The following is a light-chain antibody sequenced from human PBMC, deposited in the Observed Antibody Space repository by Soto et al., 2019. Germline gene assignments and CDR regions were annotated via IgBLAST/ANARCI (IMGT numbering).Light chain of an antibody. CDR1: SIDVGGYSY. V-gene: IGLV2-8*01. CDR2: EVN. J-gene: IGLJ1*01. Sequence: QSALTQPASVSGSPGQSIAISCTGTSIDVGGYSYVSWYQQHPGKAPKLMIYEVNKRPSGVPDRFSGSKSGNTASLTVSGLQAEDEADYYCSSYAGSSNVFGTGTKVTVL. CDR3: SSYAGSSNV.